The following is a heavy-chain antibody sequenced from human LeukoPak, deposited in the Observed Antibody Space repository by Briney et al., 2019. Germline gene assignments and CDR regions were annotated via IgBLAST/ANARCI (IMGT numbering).Heavy chain of an antibody. D-gene: IGHD2-15*01. CDR1: GGSFSGYY. CDR3: ATGECSGGSCYSKRVLDY. CDR2: INHSGST. J-gene: IGHJ4*02. V-gene: IGHV4-34*01. Sequence: PSETLSLTCAVYGGSFSGYYWSWIRQPPGKGLEWIGEINHSGSTNYNPSLKSRVTISVDMSKNQFSLKLSSVTAADTAVYYCATGECSGGSCYSKRVLDYWGQGTLVTVSS.